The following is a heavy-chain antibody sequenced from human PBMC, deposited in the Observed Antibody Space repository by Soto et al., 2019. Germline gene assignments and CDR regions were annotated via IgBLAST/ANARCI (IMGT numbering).Heavy chain of an antibody. V-gene: IGHV1-2*04. CDR2: INPNSGGT. Sequence: QVQLVQSGAEVKKPGASVKVSCKASGYTFTGYYMHWVRQAPGQGLEWMGWINPNSGGTNYAQKFQGWVTMTRDTSISTAYMELSRLRSDDTAVYYCARPISKYDFWSGYYTYAFDIWGQGTMVTVSS. J-gene: IGHJ3*02. CDR1: GYTFTGYY. CDR3: ARPISKYDFWSGYYTYAFDI. D-gene: IGHD3-3*01.